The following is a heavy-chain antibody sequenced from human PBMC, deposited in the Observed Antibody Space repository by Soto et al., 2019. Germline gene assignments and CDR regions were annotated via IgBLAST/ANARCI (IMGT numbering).Heavy chain of an antibody. CDR3: ARDIHMTTPHYFDS. J-gene: IGHJ4*02. Sequence: ASVKVSCKTSGYSFTNNLLNWVRQAPGQGLEWMGWITTHTGHTMVAQKFQGRLTMTTDTSTATAFMELMSLRSDDTAMYFCARDIHMTTPHYFDSWGQGTPVTVS. CDR2: ITTHTGHT. V-gene: IGHV1-18*01. D-gene: IGHD4-17*01. CDR1: GYSFTNNL.